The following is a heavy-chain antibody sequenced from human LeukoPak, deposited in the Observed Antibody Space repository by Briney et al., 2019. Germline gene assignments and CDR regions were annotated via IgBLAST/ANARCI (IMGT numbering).Heavy chain of an antibody. D-gene: IGHD5-18*01. CDR1: GGSISSYY. J-gene: IGHJ3*02. CDR3: ARAGPRYSYGSDAFDI. Sequence: PSETQSLTCTVPGGSISSYYWSWIRQPAGKGLEWIGRIYTSGSTNYNPSLKSRVTMSVDTSKNQFSLKLSSVTAADTAVYYCARAGPRYSYGSDAFDIWGQGTMVTVSS. V-gene: IGHV4-4*07. CDR2: IYTSGST.